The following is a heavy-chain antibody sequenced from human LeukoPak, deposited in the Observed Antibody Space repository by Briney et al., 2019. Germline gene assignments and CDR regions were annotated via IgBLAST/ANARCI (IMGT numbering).Heavy chain of an antibody. CDR2: INPNSGGT. CDR1: GFTFSSYG. Sequence: GGSLRLSCAASGFTFSSYGMHWVRQAPGQGLEWMGWINPNSGGTNYAQKFQGRVTMTRDTSISTAYMELSRLRSDDTAVYYCARGGSGSYYLFDYWGQGTLVTVSS. V-gene: IGHV1-2*02. J-gene: IGHJ4*02. D-gene: IGHD3-10*01. CDR3: ARGGSGSYYLFDY.